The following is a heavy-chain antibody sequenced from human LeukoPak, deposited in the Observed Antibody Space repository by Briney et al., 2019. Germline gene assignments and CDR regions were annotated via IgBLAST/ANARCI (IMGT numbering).Heavy chain of an antibody. CDR2: IYHSGST. V-gene: IGHV4-4*02. D-gene: IGHD3-10*01. CDR1: RGSISSNNW. CDR3: ARDSYYFGSGSDNTPYNWFDP. Sequence: SETLSLTCAVSRGSISSNNWWSWVRQPPGKRLEWIAEIYHSGSTNYNPSLKSRVTISVDKSKNQFSLKLSSVTAADTAMYYCARDSYYFGSGSDNTPYNWFDPWGQGTLVTVSS. J-gene: IGHJ5*02.